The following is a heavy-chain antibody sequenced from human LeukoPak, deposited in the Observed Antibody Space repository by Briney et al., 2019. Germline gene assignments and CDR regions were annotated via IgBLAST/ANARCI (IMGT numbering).Heavy chain of an antibody. V-gene: IGHV1-18*01. CDR1: GYTFTNYG. CDR2: ISAYNGNT. CDR3: ARDEGPGSYNAFDI. D-gene: IGHD1-26*01. Sequence: ASVKVSCKASGYTFTNYGISWVRQAPGQGLEWMGWISAYNGNTNYAQKFQGRVTMTTDTSTSTAYMELRSLRSDDTAVYYCARDEGPGSYNAFDIWGQGTMVTVSS. J-gene: IGHJ3*02.